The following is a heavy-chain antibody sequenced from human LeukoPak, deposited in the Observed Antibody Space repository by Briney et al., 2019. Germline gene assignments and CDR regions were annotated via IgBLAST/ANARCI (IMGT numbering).Heavy chain of an antibody. CDR1: GYSFTTYW. Sequence: GESLKISCKGSGYSFTTYWIGWVRQTPGKGLEWVGRIKSKTDGGTTDYAAPVKGRFTISRDDSKNTLYLQMNSLKTEDTAVYYCTAVASSWYDYWGQGTLVTVSS. V-gene: IGHV3-15*01. D-gene: IGHD6-13*01. CDR2: IKSKTDGGTT. J-gene: IGHJ4*02. CDR3: TAVASSWYDY.